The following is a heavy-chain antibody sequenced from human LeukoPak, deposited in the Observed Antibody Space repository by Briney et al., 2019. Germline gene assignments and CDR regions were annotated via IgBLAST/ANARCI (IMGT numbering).Heavy chain of an antibody. V-gene: IGHV4-39*01. D-gene: IGHD3-10*01. J-gene: IGHJ5*02. CDR1: AGSIGSSNYY. CDR2: IYYSGRT. Sequence: PSETLSLTCTVSAGSIGSSNYYWGWIRQPPGKGLEWIGSIYYSGRTYYNPSLKSRVTISVNTSKKQFSLKLSSVTAADTAVYYCARGRPDGSGSYYKFDPWGQGTLVTVSS. CDR3: ARGRPDGSGSYYKFDP.